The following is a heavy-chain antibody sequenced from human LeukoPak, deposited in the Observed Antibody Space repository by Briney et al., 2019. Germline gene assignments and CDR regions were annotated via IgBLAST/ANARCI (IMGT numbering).Heavy chain of an antibody. V-gene: IGHV3-13*04. CDR1: GFTFSSYD. CDR2: IGTAGDT. D-gene: IGHD5-12*01. CDR3: ARGRDIVPDFDY. J-gene: IGHJ4*02. Sequence: PRGSLRLSCAASGFTFSSYDMHWVRQATGKGLEWVSAIGTAGDTYYPGSVKGRFTISRENAKNSLYLQMNSLRAGDTAVYYCARGRDIVPDFDYWGQGTLVTVSS.